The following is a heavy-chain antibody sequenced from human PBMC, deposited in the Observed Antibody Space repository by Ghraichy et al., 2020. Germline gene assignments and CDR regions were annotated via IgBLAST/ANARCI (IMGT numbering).Heavy chain of an antibody. J-gene: IGHJ4*02. D-gene: IGHD5-24*01. CDR3: ARDQGDGYNTGFDY. Sequence: KVSCKASGYTFTGYYMHWVRQAPGQGLEWMGWINPNSGGTNYAQKFQGWVTMTRDTSISTAYMELSRLRSDDTAVYYCARDQGDGYNTGFDYWGQGTLVTVSS. CDR1: GYTFTGYY. CDR2: INPNSGGT. V-gene: IGHV1-2*04.